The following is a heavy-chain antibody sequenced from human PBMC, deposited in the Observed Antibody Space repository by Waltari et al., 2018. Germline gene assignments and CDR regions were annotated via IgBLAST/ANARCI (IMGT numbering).Heavy chain of an antibody. CDR3: ARAMDV. V-gene: IGHV3-7*04. CDR1: GFIFTDYW. J-gene: IGHJ6*02. CDR2: INQDGSKK. Sequence: EVQVVESGGGLVQPGGSLRLSCAASGFIFTDYWMNWVRQAPGKGLEWVANINQDGSKKYYVGSVRGQFTISRDNAKNSLDLQMNSLRAEDTAVYYCARAMDVWGQGTTVTVSS.